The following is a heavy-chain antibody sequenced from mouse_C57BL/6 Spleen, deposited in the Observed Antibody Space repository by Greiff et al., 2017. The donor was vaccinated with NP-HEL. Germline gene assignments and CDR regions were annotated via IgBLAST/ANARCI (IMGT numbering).Heavy chain of an antibody. V-gene: IGHV5-17*01. CDR1: GFTFSDYG. J-gene: IGHJ4*01. CDR2: ISSGSSTI. CDR3: AKSWDPPAVDY. Sequence: EVKLVESGGGLVKPGGSLKLSCAASGFTFSDYGMHWVRQAPEKGLEWVAYISSGSSTIYYADTVKGRFTISRDNAKNTQFLQMTSLRSEDTAMYYSAKSWDPPAVDYWGQGTSVTVSS. D-gene: IGHD4-1*01.